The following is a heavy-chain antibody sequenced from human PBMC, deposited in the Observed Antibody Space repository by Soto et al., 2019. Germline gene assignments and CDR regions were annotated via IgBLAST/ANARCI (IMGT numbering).Heavy chain of an antibody. J-gene: IGHJ4*02. V-gene: IGHV1-69*13. Sequence: VASVKVSCKASGGTFSSYAISWVRQAPGQGLEWMGGIIPIFGTANYAQKFQGRVTITADESTSTAYMELSSLRSEDTAVYYCARKGYYDSSGYALRPGYFDYWGQGTLVTVSS. CDR1: GGTFSSYA. D-gene: IGHD3-22*01. CDR3: ARKGYYDSSGYALRPGYFDY. CDR2: IIPIFGTA.